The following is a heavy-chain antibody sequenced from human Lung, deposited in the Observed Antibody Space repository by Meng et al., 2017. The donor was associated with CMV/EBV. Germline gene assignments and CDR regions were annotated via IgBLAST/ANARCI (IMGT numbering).Heavy chain of an antibody. D-gene: IGHD6-19*01. CDR1: GYSFTSYW. J-gene: IGHJ4*02. CDR2: IYPGDYDT. Sequence: GGSLRLSXKGSGYSFTSYWIGWVRQMPGKGLEWMGIIYPGDYDTRYSPSFQGQVTISADKSISTAYLQWSSLKASDTAMYYCARPGTYSSGWYDYWGQGTLVTVSS. CDR3: ARPGTYSSGWYDY. V-gene: IGHV5-51*01.